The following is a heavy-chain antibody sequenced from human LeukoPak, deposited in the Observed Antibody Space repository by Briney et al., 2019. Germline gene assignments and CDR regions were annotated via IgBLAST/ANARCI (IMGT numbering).Heavy chain of an antibody. CDR3: ARDLGDSGRAAASGPPDY. Sequence: GASVKVSCKASGYTFTSYGISWVRQAPGQGLEWMGWISAYNGNTNYAQKLQGRVTMTTDTSTSTAYMELRSLGSDDTAVYYCARDLGDSGRAAASGPPDYWGQGTLVTVSS. D-gene: IGHD6-25*01. V-gene: IGHV1-18*01. CDR1: GYTFTSYG. CDR2: ISAYNGNT. J-gene: IGHJ4*02.